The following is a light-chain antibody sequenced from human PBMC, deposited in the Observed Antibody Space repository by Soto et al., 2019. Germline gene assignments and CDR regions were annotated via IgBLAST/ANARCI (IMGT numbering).Light chain of an antibody. CDR1: QDISSS. J-gene: IGKJ4*01. Sequence: DIQLTQSPSFLSAAVGERVTITCRASQDISSSLSWYQQRPGKAPKPLIYAASTLQSAVPSRFSGSGSGTDFTLTINSLQPEDFATYYCQQLSIYPLTFGGGTKVEIK. CDR2: AAS. CDR3: QQLSIYPLT. V-gene: IGKV1-9*01.